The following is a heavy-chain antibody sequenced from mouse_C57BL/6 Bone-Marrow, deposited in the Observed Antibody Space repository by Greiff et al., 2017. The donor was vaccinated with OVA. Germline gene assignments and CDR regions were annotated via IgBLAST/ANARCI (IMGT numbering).Heavy chain of an antibody. D-gene: IGHD1-1*01. V-gene: IGHV1-55*01. CDR2: IYPGSGST. CDR1: GYTFTSYW. J-gene: IGHJ1*03. CDR3: ASGALYYYGSFWYFDV. Sequence: QVQLQQPGAELVKPGASVKMSCKASGYTFTSYWITWVKQRPGQGLEWIGDIYPGSGSTNYNEKFKSKATLTVDTSSSTAYMQLSSLTSEDSAVYYCASGALYYYGSFWYFDVWGTGTMVTVSS.